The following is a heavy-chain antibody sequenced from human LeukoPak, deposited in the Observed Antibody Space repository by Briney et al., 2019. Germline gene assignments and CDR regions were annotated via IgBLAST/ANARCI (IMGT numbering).Heavy chain of an antibody. CDR3: AKGPLVPSATYFFDY. CDR2: ISGSGGST. Sequence: PGGSLRLSCAASGFTFSTYAMGWVRQAPGKGLEWVSAISGSGGSTYYADSVKGRFTVSRDNSRNTLYLQMNSLTAEDTAVYYCAKGPLVPSATYFFDYWSQGTLVVVSS. CDR1: GFTFSTYA. D-gene: IGHD2-2*01. J-gene: IGHJ4*02. V-gene: IGHV3-23*01.